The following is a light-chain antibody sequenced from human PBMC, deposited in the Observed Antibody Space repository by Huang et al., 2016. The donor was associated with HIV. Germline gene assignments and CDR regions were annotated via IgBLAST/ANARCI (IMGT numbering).Light chain of an antibody. CDR1: QSLDKGF. Sequence: ELVLTQSPGTISSSPGGAAVISCRASQSLDKGFLAWYRQKPGQAPELLIFDASKRHPDNPDRFVGRGSGTDFSLTINGLDPEDFAIYFCHHYGATQCAFGRGTRVEMK. CDR3: HHYGATQCA. J-gene: IGKJ1*01. V-gene: IGKV3-20*01. CDR2: DAS.